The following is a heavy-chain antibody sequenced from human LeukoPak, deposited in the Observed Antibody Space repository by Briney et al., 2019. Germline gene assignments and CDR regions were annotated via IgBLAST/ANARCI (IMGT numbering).Heavy chain of an antibody. D-gene: IGHD2-2*01. V-gene: IGHV3-23*01. CDR2: ISDSGGRT. J-gene: IGHJ4*02. Sequence: GGSLRLSCAASGFTFSTYAMSWVRQAPGKGLEWVSGISDSGGRTYYADSVKGRFTISRDNSKNTLFLQLNSLRAEDTAVYYCAKVRFYCISTSRYAFDYWGQGTLVTVSS. CDR1: GFTFSTYA. CDR3: AKVRFYCISTSRYAFDY.